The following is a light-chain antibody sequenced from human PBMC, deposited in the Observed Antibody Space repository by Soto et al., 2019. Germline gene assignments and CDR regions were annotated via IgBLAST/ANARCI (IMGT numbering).Light chain of an antibody. J-gene: IGKJ4*01. Sequence: DIQMTQSPSTLSASVGDRVTITCRASQSISSWLAWYQQKPGKAPKLLIYDAASLESGVPSRFSGSGSGTEFTLTISSLQPDDFATYYCQQYNSYLLTFGGGTKVEIK. CDR1: QSISSW. V-gene: IGKV1-5*01. CDR3: QQYNSYLLT. CDR2: DAA.